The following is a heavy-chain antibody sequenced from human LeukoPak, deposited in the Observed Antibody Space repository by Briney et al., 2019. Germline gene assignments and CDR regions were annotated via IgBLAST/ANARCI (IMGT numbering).Heavy chain of an antibody. J-gene: IGHJ5*02. CDR2: ISSTGSSI. D-gene: IGHD1-1*01. CDR3: ARDDVAWNDVHWFDP. CDR1: GFTFSYYT. Sequence: GGSLRLSCAASGFTFSYYTMSWVRQAPGQGLEWVSSISSTGSSIYYADSVKGRSTISRDNAKNSLYLQMSSLRVEDTAVYYCARDDVAWNDVHWFDPWGQGTLVTVSS. V-gene: IGHV3-21*01.